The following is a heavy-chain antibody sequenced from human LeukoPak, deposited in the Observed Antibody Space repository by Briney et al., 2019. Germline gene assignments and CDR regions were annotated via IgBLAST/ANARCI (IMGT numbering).Heavy chain of an antibody. D-gene: IGHD3-22*01. Sequence: SETLSLTCTVSGGSISTSSWSWIRQPPGKGLEWIGEIYYTGTTNYNPSLRSRLSMSLDPSRNHFSLKLSSVTAADTAVYYCAGSSGRGLDVWGQGTTVTVSS. J-gene: IGHJ6*02. V-gene: IGHV4-59*01. CDR1: GGSISTSS. CDR2: IYYTGTT. CDR3: AGSSGRGLDV.